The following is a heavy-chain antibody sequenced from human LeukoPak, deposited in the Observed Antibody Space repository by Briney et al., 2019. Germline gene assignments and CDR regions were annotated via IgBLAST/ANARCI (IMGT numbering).Heavy chain of an antibody. CDR3: ARGHSSGNPDPFDY. J-gene: IGHJ4*02. D-gene: IGHD6-19*01. Sequence: GGSLRLSCAASGFLVSSNYMSWVRQAPGKGLEWVSVMYSGGAIHYADSVKGRSTISRDNSKNTLCLQMNSLRAEDTAMYFCARGHSSGNPDPFDYWGQGTLVIVSS. CDR2: MYSGGAI. V-gene: IGHV3-53*01. CDR1: GFLVSSNY.